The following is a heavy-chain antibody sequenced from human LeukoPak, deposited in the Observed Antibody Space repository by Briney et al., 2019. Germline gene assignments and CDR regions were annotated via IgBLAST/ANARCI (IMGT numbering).Heavy chain of an antibody. J-gene: IGHJ3*02. CDR3: ARHNLYDSSGYLSDAFDI. CDR2: IYYSGST. D-gene: IGHD3-22*01. Sequence: SETLSLTCTVSGGSISRYYWSWIRQPPGKGLEWIGYIYYSGSTNYNPSLKSRVTISVDTSKNQFSLKLSSVTAADTAVYYCARHNLYDSSGYLSDAFDIWGQGTMVTVSS. V-gene: IGHV4-59*08. CDR1: GGSISRYY.